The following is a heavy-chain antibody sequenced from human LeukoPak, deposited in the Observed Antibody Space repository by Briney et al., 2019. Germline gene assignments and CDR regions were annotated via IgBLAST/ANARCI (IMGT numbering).Heavy chain of an antibody. V-gene: IGHV3-30-3*01. D-gene: IGHD1-7*01. J-gene: IGHJ6*03. Sequence: PGRSLRLSCAASGFTFSSYAMHWVRQAPGKGLEWVAVISYDGSNKYYADSVKGRFTISRDNSKNTLYLQMNSLRAEDTAVYYCARAGRTRDYYYYMDVWGKGTTVTVS. CDR3: ARAGRTRDYYYYMDV. CDR2: ISYDGSNK. CDR1: GFTFSSYA.